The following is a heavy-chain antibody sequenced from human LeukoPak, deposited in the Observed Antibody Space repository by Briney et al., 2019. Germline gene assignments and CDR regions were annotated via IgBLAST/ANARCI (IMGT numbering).Heavy chain of an antibody. CDR1: GGSISSGNYF. CDR3: ASPYYDFWSGFLL. J-gene: IGHJ4*02. D-gene: IGHD3-3*01. V-gene: IGHV4-39*01. Sequence: PSETLSLTCTVSGGSISSGNYFWSWIRQHPGKGLEWIGHIYYSGTTYYNPSLKSRVTISVDTSKNQFSLKLRSVTAADTAVFYCASPYYDFWSGFLLWGQGTLVTVSS. CDR2: IYYSGTT.